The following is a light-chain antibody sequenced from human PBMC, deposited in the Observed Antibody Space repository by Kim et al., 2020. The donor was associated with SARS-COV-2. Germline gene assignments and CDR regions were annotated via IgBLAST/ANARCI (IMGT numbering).Light chain of an antibody. CDR3: QVWDSTSDHVV. Sequence: APGKTARRTCGGNNIGSKSVHWYQQKPGQAPVLVIYYVSDRPSGIPERFSGSNSGNTATLTISGVEAGDEADYYCQVWDSTSDHVVFGGGTKLTVL. V-gene: IGLV3-21*04. CDR2: YVS. J-gene: IGLJ2*01. CDR1: NIGSKS.